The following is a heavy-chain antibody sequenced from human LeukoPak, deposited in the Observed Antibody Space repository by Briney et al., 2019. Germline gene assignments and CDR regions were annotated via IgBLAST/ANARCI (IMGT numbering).Heavy chain of an antibody. D-gene: IGHD2-2*01. J-gene: IGHJ3*02. V-gene: IGHV3-30-3*01. CDR3: ARDGIVVVPAAIPLGAFDI. Sequence: GGSLRLFCAASGFTFSSYAMHCAREAPGKGLEGGAVISYDGSNKYYAESVKGRFHIPRDNSKNTLYLQMNSLRAEDTAVYYCARDGIVVVPAAIPLGAFDIWGQGTMVTVSS. CDR1: GFTFSSYA. CDR2: ISYDGSNK.